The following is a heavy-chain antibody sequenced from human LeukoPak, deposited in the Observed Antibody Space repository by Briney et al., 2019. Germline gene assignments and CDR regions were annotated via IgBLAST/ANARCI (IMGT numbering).Heavy chain of an antibody. CDR2: INPSGGSA. CDR3: ARDYDSSGFYYR. D-gene: IGHD3-22*01. V-gene: IGHV1-46*01. CDR1: GYSFTSYH. Sequence: ASVKVSFKASGYSFTSYHMHWVRQAPGQGLEWMGIINPSGGSAAYAQKFQGRVTMTRGTSTSTVYMELSSLRSEDTAVYYCARDYDSSGFYYRWGQGTLVTVSS. J-gene: IGHJ4*02.